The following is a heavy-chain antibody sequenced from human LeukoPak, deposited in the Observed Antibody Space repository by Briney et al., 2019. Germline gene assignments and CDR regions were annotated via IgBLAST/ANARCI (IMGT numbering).Heavy chain of an antibody. D-gene: IGHD3-16*01. Sequence: SGPTLVNPTQTLTLTCTFSGFSLSTSGMCVSWIRQPAGTALEWLARIDWDDDKYYSTSLKTRLTISKDTSKNQVVLTMTNMDPVDTATYYCARIRGGGFDYWGQGTLVTVSS. CDR2: IDWDDDK. V-gene: IGHV2-70*11. CDR3: ARIRGGGFDY. J-gene: IGHJ4*02. CDR1: GFSLSTSGMC.